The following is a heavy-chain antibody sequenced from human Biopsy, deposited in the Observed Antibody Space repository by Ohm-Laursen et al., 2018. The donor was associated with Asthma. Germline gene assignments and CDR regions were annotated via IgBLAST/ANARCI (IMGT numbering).Heavy chain of an antibody. CDR3: ARKAGSCISRTCYSLDF. D-gene: IGHD2-2*01. CDR1: GGTFNTYV. CDR2: INSVFGTT. Sequence: SSVKVSCKSLGGTFNTYVIGWVRQAPGQGLEWMGGINSVFGTTTYPQKFQDRVTITADDSRSTVYMELSSLRSEDTAVYYCARKAGSCISRTCYSLDFWGQGTLVTVSS. J-gene: IGHJ4*02. V-gene: IGHV1-69*01.